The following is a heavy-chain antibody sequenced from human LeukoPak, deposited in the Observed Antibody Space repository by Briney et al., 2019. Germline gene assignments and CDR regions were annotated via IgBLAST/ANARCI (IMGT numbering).Heavy chain of an antibody. CDR1: GGSFSSYY. CDR2: IYYSGST. D-gene: IGHD2-8*01. Sequence: SETLSLTCAVYGGSFSSYYWSWIRQPPGKGLEWIGYIYYSGSTNYNPSLKSRVTISVDTSKNQFSLKLSSVTAADTAVYYCARVASFCTNGVCYLAHFDYWGQGTLVTVSS. CDR3: ARVASFCTNGVCYLAHFDY. V-gene: IGHV4-59*01. J-gene: IGHJ4*02.